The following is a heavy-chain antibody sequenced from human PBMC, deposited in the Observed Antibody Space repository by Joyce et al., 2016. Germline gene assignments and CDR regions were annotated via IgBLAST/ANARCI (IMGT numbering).Heavy chain of an antibody. CDR1: RFAFSSYA. CDR2: ISSSGGST. V-gene: IGHV3-23*01. J-gene: IGHJ4*02. CDR3: AKDQDYGDYSVDY. Sequence: EVQLLESGGGLVQPGGSLRLSCAASRFAFSSYARSWVRQAPGKGLEWVSTISSSGGSTYDADSVKGRFTISRDNSENTLYLQMNSLRAGDTAVYYCAKDQDYGDYSVDYWGQGTLVTVSS. D-gene: IGHD4-17*01.